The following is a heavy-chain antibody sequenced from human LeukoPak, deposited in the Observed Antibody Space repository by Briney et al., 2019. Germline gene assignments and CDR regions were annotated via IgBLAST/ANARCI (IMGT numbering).Heavy chain of an antibody. CDR2: ISAYNGNT. CDR1: GYTFTSYG. CDR3: ARVGRLTTYNWFDP. J-gene: IGHJ5*02. Sequence: ASVKVSCKASGYTFTSYGISWVRQAPGQGLEWMGWISAYNGNTNYAQKLQGRVTMTADTSTSTAYMELSSLRSEDTAVYYCARVGRLTTYNWFDPWGQGTLVTVSS. D-gene: IGHD5-12*01. V-gene: IGHV1-18*01.